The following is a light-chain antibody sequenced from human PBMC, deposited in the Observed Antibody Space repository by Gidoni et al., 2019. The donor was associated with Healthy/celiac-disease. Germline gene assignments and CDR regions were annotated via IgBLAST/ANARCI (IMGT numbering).Light chain of an antibody. CDR2: EDS. Sequence: SYELTQPPSVPMPPGQTARITCSGNAFPKPYAYWYQQKPGQAPVLVIYEDSERPSGIPERFSGSTSGTTVTLTISGVQAEDEADYYCQSADSSGTYQVVFGGGTKLTVL. J-gene: IGLJ2*01. CDR3: QSADSSGTYQVV. V-gene: IGLV3-25*02. CDR1: AFPKPY.